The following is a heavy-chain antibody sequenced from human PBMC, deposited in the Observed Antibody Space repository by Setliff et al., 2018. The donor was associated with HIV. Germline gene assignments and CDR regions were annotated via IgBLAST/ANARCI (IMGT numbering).Heavy chain of an antibody. J-gene: IGHJ6*02. V-gene: IGHV3-7*01. CDR3: AREPHELRYFDWLLYPAYYYYGMDV. CDR1: GFTFSSYW. CDR2: IKQDGSEK. D-gene: IGHD3-9*01. Sequence: LRLSCAASGFTFSSYWMSWVRQAPGKGLEWVANIKQDGSEKYYVDSVKGRFTISRDNAKNSLYLQMNSLRAEDTAVYYCAREPHELRYFDWLLYPAYYYYGMDVWGQGTTVTVSS.